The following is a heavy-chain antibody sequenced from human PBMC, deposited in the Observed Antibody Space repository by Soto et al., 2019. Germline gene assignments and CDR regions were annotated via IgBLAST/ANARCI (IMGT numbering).Heavy chain of an antibody. J-gene: IGHJ4*02. Sequence: GGSLRLSCAASGFTFSSYGMHWVRQAPGKGLEWVAVISYDGSNKYYADSVKGRFTISRDNSKNTLYLQMNSLRAEDTAVYYCAKTVALYYDILTGYSHWGQGTLVTVSS. D-gene: IGHD3-9*01. CDR3: AKTVALYYDILTGYSH. CDR1: GFTFSSYG. V-gene: IGHV3-30*18. CDR2: ISYDGSNK.